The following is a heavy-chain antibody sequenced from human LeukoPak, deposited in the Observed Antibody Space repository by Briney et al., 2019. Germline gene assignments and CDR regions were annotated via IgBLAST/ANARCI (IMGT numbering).Heavy chain of an antibody. CDR1: GFTFSGFA. CDR3: AKADGDYVLNYMDV. J-gene: IGHJ6*03. CDR2: ISGSGGST. D-gene: IGHD4-17*01. Sequence: GGSLRLSCAASGFTFSGFAMSWVRQAPGKGLEWVSAISGSGGSTYYADSVKGRFTISRDNSKNTLYLQMNSLRAEDTAVYYCAKADGDYVLNYMDVWGKGTTVTVSS. V-gene: IGHV3-23*01.